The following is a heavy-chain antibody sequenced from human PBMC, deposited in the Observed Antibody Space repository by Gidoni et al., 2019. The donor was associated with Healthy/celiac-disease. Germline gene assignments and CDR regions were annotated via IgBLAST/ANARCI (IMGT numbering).Heavy chain of an antibody. V-gene: IGHV3-66*02. CDR1: GFTVSRTY. J-gene: IGHJ3*02. CDR2: IYSGGST. Sequence: EVQLVESGGGLVQPGGSLRLSCAASGFTVSRTYRSWVRQAPGKGLEWVSVIYSGGSTYYADSVKGRFTISRDNSKNTLYLQMNSLRAEDTAVYYCASDDDYYDSSGYYSAAFDIWGQGTMVTVSS. CDR3: ASDDDYYDSSGYYSAAFDI. D-gene: IGHD3-22*01.